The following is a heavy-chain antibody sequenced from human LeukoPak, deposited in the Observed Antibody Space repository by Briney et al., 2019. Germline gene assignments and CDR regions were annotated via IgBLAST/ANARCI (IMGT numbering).Heavy chain of an antibody. Sequence: GGSLRLSCAASGFKFSDYYMSWIRQAPGKGLEWPAYISIGGSTIYYADSVKGRFTISRDNAKNSLFLQMNSLRVDDTAVYFCAREGPIAVAGTFDFWGQGTLVTVSS. J-gene: IGHJ4*02. CDR3: AREGPIAVAGTFDF. CDR2: ISIGGSTI. CDR1: GFKFSDYY. V-gene: IGHV3-11*01. D-gene: IGHD6-19*01.